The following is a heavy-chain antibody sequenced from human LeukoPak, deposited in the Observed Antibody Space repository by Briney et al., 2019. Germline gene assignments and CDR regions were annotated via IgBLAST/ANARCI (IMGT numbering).Heavy chain of an antibody. CDR3: AKDTDSSSWSQPY. CDR1: GITLSNYG. CDR2: ISGSGGST. J-gene: IGHJ4*02. V-gene: IGHV3-23*01. D-gene: IGHD6-13*01. Sequence: GGSLRLSCAVSGITLSNYGMSWVRQAPGKGLEWVAGISGSGGSTNYADSVKGRFTISRDNPKNTLYLQMNGLRTEDTALYYCAKDTDSSSWSQPYWGQGTLVTVSS.